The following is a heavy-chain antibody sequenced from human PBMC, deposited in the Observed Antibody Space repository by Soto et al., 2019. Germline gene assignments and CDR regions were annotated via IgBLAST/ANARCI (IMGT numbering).Heavy chain of an antibody. CDR2: IWYDGSNK. CDR1: GFTFSSYG. V-gene: IGHV3-33*01. J-gene: IGHJ4*02. CDR3: ARDWTGYCSSTSCSGVQY. D-gene: IGHD2-2*01. Sequence: GGSLRLSCAASGFTFSSYGMHWVRQAPGKGLEWVAVIWYDGSNKYYADSVKGRLTISRDNYKKTLYLQMNSLRAEDTAVYYCARDWTGYCSSTSCSGVQYWGQGTLVTVSS.